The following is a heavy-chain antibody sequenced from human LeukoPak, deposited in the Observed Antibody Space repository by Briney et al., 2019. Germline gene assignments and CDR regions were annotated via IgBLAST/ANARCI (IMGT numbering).Heavy chain of an antibody. CDR2: INPNDVNR. V-gene: IGHV3-11*01. CDR1: GFTFSDYY. D-gene: IGHD6-19*01. Sequence: GGSLRLSCVGSGFTFSDYYMSWIRQAPGKGLEWISYINPNDVNRYYVDSVKGRFTVSRDNAKNSLFLQMKSLRVEDTAVYYGALSGSPGDYWGQGTLVTVSS. CDR3: ALSGSPGDY. J-gene: IGHJ4*02.